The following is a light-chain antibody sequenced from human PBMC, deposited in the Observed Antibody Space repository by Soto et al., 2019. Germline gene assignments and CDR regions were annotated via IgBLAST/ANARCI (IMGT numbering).Light chain of an antibody. CDR3: QQYGSSLPIT. CDR2: GAS. CDR1: QSVSSSY. Sequence: EIVLTQSPATLSLSPGERATLSCRASQSVSSSYLAWYQQKPSQAPRLLIYGASTRATGIPARFSGSGSGTDFTLTISRLEPEDFAVYYCQQYGSSLPITFGQGTRLEIK. J-gene: IGKJ5*01. V-gene: IGKV3-20*01.